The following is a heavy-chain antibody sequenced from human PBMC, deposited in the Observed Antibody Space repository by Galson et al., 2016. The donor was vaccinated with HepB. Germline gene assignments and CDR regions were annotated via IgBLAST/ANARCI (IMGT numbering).Heavy chain of an antibody. CDR3: FGAQSSP. Sequence: SLRLSCAVSGLTFSGSAMHWVRQASGKGLEWVGHIRSKANNYATAYAASVKGRFTISRDDSKNTAYLQMNSLRAEDTAVYYGFGAQSSPWGQGTLVTVSS. V-gene: IGHV3-73*01. CDR2: IRSKANNYAT. D-gene: IGHD4/OR15-4a*01. J-gene: IGHJ5*02. CDR1: GLTFSGSA.